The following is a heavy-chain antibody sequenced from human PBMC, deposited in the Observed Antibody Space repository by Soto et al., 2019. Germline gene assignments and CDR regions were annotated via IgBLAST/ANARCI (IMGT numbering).Heavy chain of an antibody. D-gene: IGHD5-12*01. J-gene: IGHJ4*02. CDR1: GGTFSSYA. Sequence: SVKVSCKASGGTFSSYAISWVRQAAGQGLEWMGGITPIVGTANYAQKFQGRVTITADESTSTAYMELSSLRSEDTAVYYCARLGFSGYAPFDYWGQGTLVTVSS. CDR2: ITPIVGTA. CDR3: ARLGFSGYAPFDY. V-gene: IGHV1-69*13.